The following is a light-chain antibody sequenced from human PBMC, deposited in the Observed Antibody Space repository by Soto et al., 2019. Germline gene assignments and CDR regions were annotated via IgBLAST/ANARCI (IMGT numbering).Light chain of an antibody. CDR3: QQYINLWT. Sequence: EIVMTQSPATLSVSPGERATLSCRASQSVSSNLAWYQQKPGQAPRLLIYGASTRATGIPARFSGSGSGTEFTLTISSLEPEDFAVYYCQQYINLWTFGQGTKVDIK. CDR2: GAS. V-gene: IGKV3-15*01. CDR1: QSVSSN. J-gene: IGKJ1*01.